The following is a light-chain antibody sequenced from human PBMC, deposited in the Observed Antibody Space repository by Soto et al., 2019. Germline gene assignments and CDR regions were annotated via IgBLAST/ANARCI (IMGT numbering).Light chain of an antibody. Sequence: HSLLAQPRSVSRAPGQWITIYFTGKSSDVGGYNYVSWYQQHPCKGPKLMIYEVSNRPSGVSNRFSGSKSGNTATLTISGLQAEDEADYYCSSYTSTSTMVFGTGTKVTVL. J-gene: IGLJ1*01. CDR2: EVS. V-gene: IGLV2-14*03. CDR3: SSYTSTSTMV. CDR1: SSDVGGYNY.